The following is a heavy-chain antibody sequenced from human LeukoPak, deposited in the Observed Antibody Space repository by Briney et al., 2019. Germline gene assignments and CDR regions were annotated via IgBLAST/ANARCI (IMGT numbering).Heavy chain of an antibody. CDR2: ISGSGDST. CDR3: AKDQGVHLFDI. V-gene: IGHV3-23*01. Sequence: GGSLRLSCAASGFTFSGYAMSWVRQAPGKGLEWVSAISGSGDSTYHADSVKGRFTISRDNSKNTLYLQMNSLRAEDTAVYYCAKDQGVHLFDIWGHGTMVTVSS. J-gene: IGHJ3*02. D-gene: IGHD2-21*01. CDR1: GFTFSGYA.